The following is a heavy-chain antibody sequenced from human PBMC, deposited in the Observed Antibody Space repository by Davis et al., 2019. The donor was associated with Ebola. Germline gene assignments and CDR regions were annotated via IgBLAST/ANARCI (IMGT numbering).Heavy chain of an antibody. CDR3: ARWESHAVGMGV. V-gene: IGHV3-33*01. J-gene: IGHJ6*02. Sequence: SCKASGFTFSSYAMHWVRQAPGKGLEWVAVIWSDGSNKNYADYVKGRFTISRDNSKNTLYLQMNSLRSEDTAVYYCARWESHAVGMGVWGQGTTVTVSS. CDR2: IWSDGSNK. CDR1: GFTFSSYA. D-gene: IGHD1-26*01.